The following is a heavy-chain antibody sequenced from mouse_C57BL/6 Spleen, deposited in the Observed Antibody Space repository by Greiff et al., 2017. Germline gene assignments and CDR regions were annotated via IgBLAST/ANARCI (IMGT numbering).Heavy chain of an antibody. Sequence: EVQLVESGGGLVKPGGSLKLSCAASGFTFSSYAMSWVRQTPEKRLEWVATISDGGSYTYYPDNVKGRFTISRDNAKNNLYLQVSHLKSEDTAMYYCARDGYYTLFDYWGQGTTLTVSS. D-gene: IGHD2-3*01. V-gene: IGHV5-4*01. CDR2: ISDGGSYT. CDR1: GFTFSSYA. J-gene: IGHJ2*01. CDR3: ARDGYYTLFDY.